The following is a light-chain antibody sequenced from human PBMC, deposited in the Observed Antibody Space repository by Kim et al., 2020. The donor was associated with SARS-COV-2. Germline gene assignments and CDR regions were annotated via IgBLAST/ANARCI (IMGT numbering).Light chain of an antibody. V-gene: IGKV3-20*01. Sequence: VLTQSPGTVSLSPGERATLSCRASQSISSSSLVWYQQKPGQAPRLLIYGASNRATAIPDRFSGSWSGTDFTLTINRLEPEDFAVYYCQHYDNLPPVTFGGGTKVDIK. CDR1: QSISSSS. CDR2: GAS. J-gene: IGKJ4*01. CDR3: QHYDNLPPVT.